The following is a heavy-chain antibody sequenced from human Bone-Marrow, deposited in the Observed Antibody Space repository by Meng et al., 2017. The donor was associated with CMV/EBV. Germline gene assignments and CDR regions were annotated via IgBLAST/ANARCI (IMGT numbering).Heavy chain of an antibody. CDR1: GFTFDDYA. Sequence: SLKISCAASGFTFDDYAMHWVRQAPGKGLEWVSGISWNSGSIGYADSVKGRFTISRDNSKNTLYLQMNSLRAEDTAVYYCAKGAADIVVVPAAINYFDYWGQGTLVTVSS. J-gene: IGHJ4*02. V-gene: IGHV3-9*01. CDR3: AKGAADIVVVPAAINYFDY. CDR2: ISWNSGSI. D-gene: IGHD2-2*02.